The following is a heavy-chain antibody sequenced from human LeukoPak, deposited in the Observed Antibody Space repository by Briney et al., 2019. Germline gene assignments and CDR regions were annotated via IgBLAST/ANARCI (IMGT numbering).Heavy chain of an antibody. CDR2: IIPILGIA. V-gene: IGHV1-69*04. J-gene: IGHJ4*02. D-gene: IGHD6-19*01. CDR1: GGTFSSYA. Sequence: VASVKVSCKASGGTFSSYAISWVRQAPGQGLEWMGRIIPILGIANYAQKFQGRATITADKSTSTAYMELSSLRSEDTAVYYCASHAPIAVAGTTNYFDYWGQGTLVTVSS. CDR3: ASHAPIAVAGTTNYFDY.